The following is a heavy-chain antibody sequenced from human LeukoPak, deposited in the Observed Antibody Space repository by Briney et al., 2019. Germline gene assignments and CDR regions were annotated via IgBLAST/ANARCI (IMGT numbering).Heavy chain of an antibody. D-gene: IGHD6-6*01. CDR1: GFTFSSYA. Sequence: GGSLRLSCAASGFTFSSYAMSWVRQAPGKGLEWVSAISGSGGSTYYADSVKGRFTISRDNSKNTLYLQVNSLRAEDTAVYYCAKAINIAARLRGGSYYMDVWGKGTTVTVSS. J-gene: IGHJ6*03. CDR3: AKAINIAARLRGGSYYMDV. CDR2: ISGSGGST. V-gene: IGHV3-23*01.